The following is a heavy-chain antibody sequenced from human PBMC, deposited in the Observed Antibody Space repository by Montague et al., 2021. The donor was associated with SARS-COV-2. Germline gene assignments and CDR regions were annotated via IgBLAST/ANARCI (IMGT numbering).Heavy chain of an antibody. D-gene: IGHD3-9*01. CDR2: VYFSGTT. Sequence: TLSLTCNVSGASIKTTEYYWGWIRQSPGKGLEWIGYVYFSGTTYFXXXLKTRTTISIDTSKSQFSLKLSSVTAADTAVYFCVRAADNYCPSGPFVCFDLWGRGTLVTVSS. CDR1: GASIKTTEYY. CDR3: VRAADNYCPSGPFVCFDL. J-gene: IGHJ4*02. V-gene: IGHV4-30-4*08.